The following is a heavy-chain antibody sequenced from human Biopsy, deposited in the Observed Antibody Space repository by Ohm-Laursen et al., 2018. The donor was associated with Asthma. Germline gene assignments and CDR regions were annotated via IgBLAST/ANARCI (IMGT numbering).Heavy chain of an antibody. CDR1: GGSINNFY. D-gene: IGHD2-21*02. V-gene: IGHV4-59*01. Sequence: SETLSLTCTVSGGSINNFYWSWIRQPPGKGLESIGHVYYSGSTNYNPSPKSRVTISIDASKNQFSLKLTSVTAADTAVDYCARGVDRVTGLLDHFDSWGQGTLVTVSS. J-gene: IGHJ4*02. CDR2: VYYSGST. CDR3: ARGVDRVTGLLDHFDS.